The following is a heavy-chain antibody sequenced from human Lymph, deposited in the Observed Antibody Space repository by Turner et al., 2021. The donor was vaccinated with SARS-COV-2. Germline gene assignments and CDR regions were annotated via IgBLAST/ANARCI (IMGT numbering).Heavy chain of an antibody. D-gene: IGHD1-26*01. J-gene: IGHJ3*02. CDR1: GGTFSTYV. CDR3: ARRHSGNYDAFDI. Sequence: QVQLVQSGAEVKKPGSSVKVSCKASGGTFSTYVSSWVRQAPGQGLEWMGGIIPILGRANYAQKFQGRVTITADKSTSTAYMELSSLRSEDTAVYHCARRHSGNYDAFDIWGQGTMVTVSS. V-gene: IGHV1-69*10. CDR2: IIPILGRA.